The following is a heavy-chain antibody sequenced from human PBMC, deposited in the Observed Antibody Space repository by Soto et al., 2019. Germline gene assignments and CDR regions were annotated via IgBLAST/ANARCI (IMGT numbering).Heavy chain of an antibody. V-gene: IGHV3-23*01. CDR2: ISGSGGST. CDR3: AKEINSSGCSDY. CDR1: GFTFSGYA. D-gene: IGHD6-19*01. Sequence: AGGSLRLSCAASGFTFSGYAMSWVRQAPGKGLEWVSAISGSGGSTYYADSVKGRFTISRDNSKNTMYLQMNSLRAEDTAVYYCAKEINSSGCSDYWGQGTLVTVSS. J-gene: IGHJ4*02.